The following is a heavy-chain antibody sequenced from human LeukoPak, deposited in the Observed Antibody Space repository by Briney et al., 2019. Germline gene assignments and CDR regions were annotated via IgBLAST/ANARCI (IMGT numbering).Heavy chain of an antibody. Sequence: SETLSLTCTVSGDSISRYYWSWIRQPAGKGLEWIGRIYNGGIITYNPSLKSRVTMSIDTSNNQFSLRLRFVAAADTAVYYCARDSGTTGEVKFDPWGQGTLVTVSS. V-gene: IGHV4-4*07. CDR1: GDSISRYY. J-gene: IGHJ5*02. D-gene: IGHD3-10*01. CDR3: ARDSGTTGEVKFDP. CDR2: IYNGGII.